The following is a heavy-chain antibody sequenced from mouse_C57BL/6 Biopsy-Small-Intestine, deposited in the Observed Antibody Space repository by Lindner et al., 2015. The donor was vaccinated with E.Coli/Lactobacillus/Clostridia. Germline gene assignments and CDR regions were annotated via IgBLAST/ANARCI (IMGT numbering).Heavy chain of an antibody. V-gene: IGHV1-81*01. J-gene: IGHJ1*01. D-gene: IGHD1-1*01. CDR2: IIPIFGTA. Sequence: SVKVSCKASGGTFSSYAISWVRQAPGQGLEWMGGIIPIFGTANYAQKFQGRVTITADESTSTAYMELSSLGSEDTAVYYCARDRVDTAMVMEYDYHYGMDVWGQGTTVTVSS. CDR3: ARDRVDTAMVMEYDYHYGMDV. CDR1: GGTFSSYA.